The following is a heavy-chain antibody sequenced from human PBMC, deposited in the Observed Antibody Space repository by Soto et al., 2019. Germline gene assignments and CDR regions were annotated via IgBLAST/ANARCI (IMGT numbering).Heavy chain of an antibody. CDR2: IYYSGST. D-gene: IGHD1-20*01. Sequence: QVQLQESGPGLVKRSQTLSLTCTVSVGSISSGDYYWSWIRQHPGKGLEWIGYIYYSGSTYYNPSLKSRVTISVDTSQNQFSLKLSSVTAADTAVYYCARGHDPIVNYYFDYWGQGTLVTVSS. CDR3: ARGHDPIVNYYFDY. J-gene: IGHJ4*02. CDR1: VGSISSGDYY. V-gene: IGHV4-31*03.